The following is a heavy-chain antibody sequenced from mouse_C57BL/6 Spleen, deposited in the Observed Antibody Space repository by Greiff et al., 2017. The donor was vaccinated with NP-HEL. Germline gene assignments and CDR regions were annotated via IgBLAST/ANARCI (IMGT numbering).Heavy chain of an antibody. D-gene: IGHD1-1*01. J-gene: IGHJ1*03. V-gene: IGHV5-4*03. Sequence: EVKVVESGGGLVKPGGSLKLSCAASGFTFSSYAMSWVRQTPEKRLEWVATISDGGSYTYYPDNVKGRFTISRDNAKNNLYLQMSHLKSEDTAMYYCARAPLGSSYWYFDVWGTGTTVTVSS. CDR2: ISDGGSYT. CDR3: ARAPLGSSYWYFDV. CDR1: GFTFSSYA.